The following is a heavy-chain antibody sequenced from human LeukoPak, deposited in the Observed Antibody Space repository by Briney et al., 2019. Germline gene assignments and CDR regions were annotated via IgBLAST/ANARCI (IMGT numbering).Heavy chain of an antibody. CDR3: ARGRQEVSMIVVVMTAVSSYLDV. D-gene: IGHD3-22*01. CDR2: INPSGRI. Sequence: PSETLSLTCAVYGGSFGGYYWTWIRQAPGKGLEWIGEINPSGRISYNPSLKSRLTISVDASKNQFSLNLRSLTAADTAVYYCARGRQEVSMIVVVMTAVSSYLDVWGKGTTVTVS. V-gene: IGHV4-34*01. CDR1: GGSFGGYY. J-gene: IGHJ6*03.